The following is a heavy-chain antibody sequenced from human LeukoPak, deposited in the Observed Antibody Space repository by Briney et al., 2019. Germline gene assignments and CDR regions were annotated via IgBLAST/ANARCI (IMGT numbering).Heavy chain of an antibody. J-gene: IGHJ4*02. D-gene: IGHD1-7*01. CDR1: GGSFSSSGYY. CDR3: ARLKLELPYYFDY. V-gene: IGHV4-39*07. Sequence: PAETLSLTCAVSGGSFSSSGYYWGWMRPRPGQELVWTVSGCYSGTTYYDSSLRRRVTISVDTSKNPFSLKLSSVTAADTAVYYCARLKLELPYYFDYWGQGTLVTVSS. CDR2: GCYSGTT.